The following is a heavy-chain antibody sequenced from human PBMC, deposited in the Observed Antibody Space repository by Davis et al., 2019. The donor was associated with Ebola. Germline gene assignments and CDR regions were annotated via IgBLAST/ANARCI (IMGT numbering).Heavy chain of an antibody. Sequence: GESLKISCAASGFTFSTCDMHWVRQAPGKGLEWVAVISYDGSNKHYADSVKGRFTISRDNSMNTLYLQMNSLRAEDTAVYYCASGLDYWGQGTLVTVSS. CDR1: GFTFSTCD. CDR2: ISYDGSNK. CDR3: ASGLDY. V-gene: IGHV3-30*04. J-gene: IGHJ4*02.